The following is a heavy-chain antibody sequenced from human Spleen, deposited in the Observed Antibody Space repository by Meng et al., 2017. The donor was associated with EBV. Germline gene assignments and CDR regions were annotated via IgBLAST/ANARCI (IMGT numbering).Heavy chain of an antibody. V-gene: IGHV1-3*01. Sequence: VHLLRPGGRAQKPVAWVRVSCAAPGDTFSDFPIRWARQARGESVGWMGRDCAGNGITKTSGHFQGRVTISKDTSATTAYMELTNLTAEDTGVYYCVREKWALLYYWAQGTLVTVSS. CDR1: GDTFSDFP. CDR3: VREKWALLYY. CDR2: DCAGNGIT. D-gene: IGHD1-26*01. J-gene: IGHJ4*02.